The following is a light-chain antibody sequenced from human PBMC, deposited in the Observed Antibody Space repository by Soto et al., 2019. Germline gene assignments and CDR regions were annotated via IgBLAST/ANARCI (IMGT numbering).Light chain of an antibody. CDR1: QGIRDD. CDR2: AAS. V-gene: IGKV1-6*01. Sequence: IQMTQSPSTLSASVGDRVTITCRASQGIRDDLGWYQQEPGKAPKLLIYAASSLQSGVPSRFSGSGSGTDFTLTISSLQPEDFATYYCLQDYNYPLTFGGGTKVDIK. J-gene: IGKJ4*01. CDR3: LQDYNYPLT.